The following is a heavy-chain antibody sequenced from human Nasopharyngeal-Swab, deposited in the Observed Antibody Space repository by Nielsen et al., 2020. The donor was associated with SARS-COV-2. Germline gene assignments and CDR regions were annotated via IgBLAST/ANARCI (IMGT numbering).Heavy chain of an antibody. CDR3: VRQTGYHFDS. J-gene: IGHJ4*02. CDR2: IRSKAHNYAA. D-gene: IGHD5-12*01. CDR1: GFTFSGSA. V-gene: IGHV3-73*01. Sequence: GESLKISCAASGFTFSGSAMHWVRQASGKGLEWVGRIRSKAHNYAAVYAASVEGRFTISRDDSKKMAFLQMDSLKSEDTAVYFCVRQTGYHFDSWGQGTLVTVSS.